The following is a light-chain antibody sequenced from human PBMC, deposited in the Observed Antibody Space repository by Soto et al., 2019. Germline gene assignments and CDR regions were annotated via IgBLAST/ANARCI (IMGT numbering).Light chain of an antibody. V-gene: IGLV2-8*01. CDR3: CSYTASDLWV. J-gene: IGLJ3*02. Sequence: QSALTQPPSASGSPGQSVTISCTGTSSDVGGYNYVSWYQQHPGKAPKLMIYEVSKRPSGVPDRFSGSKSGNTASLTVSGLQVEDEADYFCCSYTASDLWVFGGGTKLTVL. CDR2: EVS. CDR1: SSDVGGYNY.